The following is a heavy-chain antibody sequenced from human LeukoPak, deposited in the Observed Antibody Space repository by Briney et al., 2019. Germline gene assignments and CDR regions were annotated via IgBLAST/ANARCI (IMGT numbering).Heavy chain of an antibody. CDR1: GYTLTSYV. V-gene: IGHV1-18*01. Sequence: AGVTVSRMRSGYTLTSYVISGVGQPAGQGVEGMGWISDYNGNTNYAQKLQCTVTMNTATSTSTAYMELRSLRYEDTAVYSCAGDRRGAFHIRGWGKGILVTVSS. D-gene: IGHD3-10*01. J-gene: IGHJ4*02. CDR2: ISDYNGNT. CDR3: AGDRRGAFHIRG.